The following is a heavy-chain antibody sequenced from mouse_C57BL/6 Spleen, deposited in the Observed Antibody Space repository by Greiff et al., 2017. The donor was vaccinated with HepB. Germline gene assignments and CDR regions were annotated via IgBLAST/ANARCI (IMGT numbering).Heavy chain of an antibody. Sequence: VQLQQSGAELVRPGASVKLSCTASGFNIKDDYMHWVKQRPEQGLEWIGWIDPENGDTEYASKFQGKATITADTSSNTAYLRLSSLTSEDTAVYYCTVYYGSSYWYFDVWGTGTTVTVSS. CDR1: GFNIKDDY. CDR3: TVYYGSSYWYFDV. D-gene: IGHD1-1*01. V-gene: IGHV14-4*01. CDR2: IDPENGDT. J-gene: IGHJ1*03.